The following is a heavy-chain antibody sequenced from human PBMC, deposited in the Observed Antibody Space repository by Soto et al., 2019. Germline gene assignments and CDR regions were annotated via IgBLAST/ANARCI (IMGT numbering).Heavy chain of an antibody. J-gene: IGHJ5*02. CDR2: IYYSGST. D-gene: IGHD3-10*01. V-gene: IGHV4-39*01. CDR3: ARHRYGSRSYLGYNWFDP. Sequence: QLQLQESRSGLVKPSETLSLTCTVSGVSISSSSYYWGWIRQPPGKGLEWIGSIYYSGSTYYNPSLTSRVTISVDTSKNQFSLKLSSVTAADTAVYYCARHRYGSRSYLGYNWFDPWGQGTLVTVSS. CDR1: GVSISSSSYY.